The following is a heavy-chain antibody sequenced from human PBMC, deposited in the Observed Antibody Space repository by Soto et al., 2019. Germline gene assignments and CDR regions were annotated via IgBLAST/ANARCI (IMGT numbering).Heavy chain of an antibody. Sequence: QVQLVQSGAEVKKPGSSVKVSCKASGGTFSSYAISWVRQAPGQGLEWMGGIIPIFGTANYAQKFQGRVTITADESTSTASMELSSLRSEDTAVYACARDWGSYSSSWPTFDYWGQGTLVTFSS. D-gene: IGHD6-13*01. V-gene: IGHV1-69*01. CDR1: GGTFSSYA. J-gene: IGHJ4*02. CDR3: ARDWGSYSSSWPTFDY. CDR2: IIPIFGTA.